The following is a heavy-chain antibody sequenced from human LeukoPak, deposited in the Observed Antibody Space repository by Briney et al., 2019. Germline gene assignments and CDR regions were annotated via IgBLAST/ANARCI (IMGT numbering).Heavy chain of an antibody. J-gene: IGHJ6*02. CDR2: IYYSGST. CDR1: GGSISSYY. D-gene: IGHD4-17*01. CDR3: ARHGDYGDDYYYGMDV. Sequence: SETLSLTCTVSGGSISSYYWSWIRQPPGKGLEWIGYIYYSGSTNYNPSLKSRVTISVDTSKNQFSLKLSSVTAADTAVYYCARHGDYGDDYYYGMDVWGQGTTVTVSS. V-gene: IGHV4-59*01.